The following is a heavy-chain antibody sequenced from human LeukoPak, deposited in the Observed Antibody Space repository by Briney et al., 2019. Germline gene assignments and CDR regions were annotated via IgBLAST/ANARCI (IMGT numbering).Heavy chain of an antibody. Sequence: GGSLRLSCAASGFTFSSYAMSWVRQAPGKGLEWVSAISGSGGSTYYADSVKGRFTISRDNSKNTLYLQMNSLRAEDTAVYYCAKDEAVYSSSWYGWFDPWGQGTLVTVSS. CDR2: ISGSGGST. CDR3: AKDEAVYSSSWYGWFDP. CDR1: GFTFSSYA. D-gene: IGHD6-13*01. V-gene: IGHV3-23*01. J-gene: IGHJ5*02.